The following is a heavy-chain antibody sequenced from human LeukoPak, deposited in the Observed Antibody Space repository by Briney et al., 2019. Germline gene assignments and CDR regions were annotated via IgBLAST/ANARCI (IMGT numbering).Heavy chain of an antibody. V-gene: IGHV4-59*01. J-gene: IGHJ4*02. CDR3: ARGRATRALSYFDY. CDR2: IYYSRST. Sequence: SETLSLTCTVSGGPISSYYWSWIRQPPGKGLEWIGNIYYSRSTYYNPSLKSRVPISVDTSKPQFFLKLSSVTAADPAVYYCARGRATRALSYFDYWGQGTLVTVSS. CDR1: GGPISSYY.